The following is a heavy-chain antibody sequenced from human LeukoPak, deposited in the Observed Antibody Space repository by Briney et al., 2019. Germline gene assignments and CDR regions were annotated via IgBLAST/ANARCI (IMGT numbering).Heavy chain of an antibody. CDR1: GGSIYNNY. J-gene: IGHJ2*01. CDR2: VYSNGNT. V-gene: IGHV4-59*01. CDR3: ASGTFDGPLYGTYWYFHF. D-gene: IGHD1-14*01. Sequence: SETLSLTCTVSGGSIYNNYWSWIRQPPRKGLEWIGYVYSNGNTNYSPSLKSRVTMSIETSRSQFSLTVTSVTAADTAVYYCASGTFDGPLYGTYWYFHFWGRGTLVTVSS.